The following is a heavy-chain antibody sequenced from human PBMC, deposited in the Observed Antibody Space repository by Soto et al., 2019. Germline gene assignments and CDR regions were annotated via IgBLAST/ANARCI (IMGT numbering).Heavy chain of an antibody. CDR3: ARDLWYFGYCVDN. D-gene: IGHD3-9*01. CDR2: IWYDGSNK. Sequence: GGSLRLSCAASGFTFSSYGMHWVRQAPGKGLEWVAVIWYDGSNKYYADSVKGRFTISRDNSKNTLYLQMNSLRAEDTAVYYCARDLWYFGYCVDNWGQGTLVTVSS. J-gene: IGHJ4*02. CDR1: GFTFSSYG. V-gene: IGHV3-33*01.